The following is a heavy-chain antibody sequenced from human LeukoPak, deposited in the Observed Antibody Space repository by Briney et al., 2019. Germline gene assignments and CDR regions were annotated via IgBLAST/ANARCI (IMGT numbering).Heavy chain of an antibody. CDR1: GFTFSSYE. J-gene: IGHJ5*02. CDR2: ISSSGSNI. CDR3: TTMALPVP. D-gene: IGHD5-24*01. V-gene: IGHV3-48*03. Sequence: GGSLRLSCAASGFTFSSYEMNWVRQASGKGLEWVSYISSSGSNIYYADSVKGRFTISRDNAKNSLYLQMNSLKTEDTAMYYCTTMALPVPWGQGTLVTVSS.